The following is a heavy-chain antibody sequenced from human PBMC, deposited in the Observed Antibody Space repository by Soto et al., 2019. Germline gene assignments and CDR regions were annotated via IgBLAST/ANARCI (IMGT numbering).Heavy chain of an antibody. CDR3: ARRVVVPAAMLYYYYGMDV. Sequence: QVQLQESGPGLVKPSETLPLTCTVSGGSVSSGSYYWSWIRQPPGKGLEWIGYIYYSGSTNYNPSLKSRVTISVDTSKNQFSLKLSSVTAADTAVYYCARRVVVPAAMLYYYYGMDVWGQGTTVTVSS. J-gene: IGHJ6*02. D-gene: IGHD2-2*01. CDR1: GGSVSSGSYY. V-gene: IGHV4-61*01. CDR2: IYYSGST.